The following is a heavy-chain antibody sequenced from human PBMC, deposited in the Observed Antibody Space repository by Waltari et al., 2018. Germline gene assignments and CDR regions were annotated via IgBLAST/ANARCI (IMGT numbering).Heavy chain of an antibody. Sequence: QVQLQESGPGLVKPSETLSLTCTVSGGSISSYYWSWIRPPPGKGLEWIGYIYYSGSTNYNPSLKSRVTISVDTSKNQFSLKLSSVTAADTAVYYCARDRGYSYGYVDWYFDLWGRGTLVTVSS. J-gene: IGHJ2*01. CDR1: GGSISSYY. CDR3: ARDRGYSYGYVDWYFDL. CDR2: IYYSGST. D-gene: IGHD5-18*01. V-gene: IGHV4-59*01.